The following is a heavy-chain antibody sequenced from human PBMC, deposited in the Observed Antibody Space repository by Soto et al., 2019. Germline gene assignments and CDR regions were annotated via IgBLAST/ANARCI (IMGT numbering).Heavy chain of an antibody. V-gene: IGHV1-69*13. CDR1: GGSFSNSS. CDR3: ARVLESKYSSSSGWFDP. D-gene: IGHD6-6*01. Sequence: SVKVSCKASGGSFSNSSFSWVRQAPGQGLQWMGGILPIFGTTKYAQRFQGRVTITADESTSTAYMEVSSLRSDDTGVYYCARVLESKYSSSSGWFDPWGPGTLVTVSS. CDR2: ILPIFGTT. J-gene: IGHJ5*02.